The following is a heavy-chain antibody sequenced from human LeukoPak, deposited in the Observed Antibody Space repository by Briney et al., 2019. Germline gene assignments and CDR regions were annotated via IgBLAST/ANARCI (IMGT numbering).Heavy chain of an antibody. CDR2: ISSDGSIT. CDR1: GFTFSTYW. J-gene: IGHJ3*02. V-gene: IGHV3-74*01. D-gene: IGHD5-18*01. Sequence: GGSLRLSCAASGFTFSTYWMHWVRQAPGKGLVWVSRISSDGSITGYADSVKGRFTISRDNAKNTLYLQMNSLRAEDTAVYYCARDRTGYSYALGAFDIWGQGTMVTVSS. CDR3: ARDRTGYSYALGAFDI.